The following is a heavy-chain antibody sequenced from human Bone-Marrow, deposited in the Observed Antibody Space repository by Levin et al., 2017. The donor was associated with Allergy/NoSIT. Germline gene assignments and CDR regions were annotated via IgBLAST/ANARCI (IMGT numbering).Heavy chain of an antibody. CDR3: AKDRKVVVVAATLPYGMDV. D-gene: IGHD2-15*01. V-gene: IGHV3-30*18. CDR2: ISYDGSNK. Sequence: GGSLRLSCAASGFTFSSYGMHWVRQAPGKGLEWVAVISYDGSNKYYADSVKGRFTISRDNSKNTLYLQMNSLRAEDTAVYYCAKDRKVVVVAATLPYGMDVWGQGTTVTVSS. CDR1: GFTFSSYG. J-gene: IGHJ6*02.